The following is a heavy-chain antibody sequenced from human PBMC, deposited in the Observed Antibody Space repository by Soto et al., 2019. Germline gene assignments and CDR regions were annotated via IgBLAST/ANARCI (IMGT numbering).Heavy chain of an antibody. Sequence: QVQLQESGPGLVKPSQTLSLTCTVSGGSISSGDYYWSWVRQPPGKGLEWIGYIYYSGSTYYNPSLKSRVTISVDTSKNQFPLKLSSVTAADTAVYYCARGHGYCSSTSCFLFDYWGQGTLVTVSS. V-gene: IGHV4-30-4*01. D-gene: IGHD2-2*01. J-gene: IGHJ4*02. CDR2: IYYSGST. CDR3: ARGHGYCSSTSCFLFDY. CDR1: GGSISSGDYY.